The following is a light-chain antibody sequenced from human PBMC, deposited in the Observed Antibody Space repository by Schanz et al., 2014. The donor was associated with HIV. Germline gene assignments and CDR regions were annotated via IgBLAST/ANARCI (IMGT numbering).Light chain of an antibody. J-gene: IGLJ2*01. CDR3: TAWDDSLRGVI. Sequence: QSALTQPRSVSGSPGQSVTISCTGTSSDVGSYNYVSWYQQRPGKAPKLMIYDVTKRPSGVPDRFSGSKSGNTASLAISGLQSEDEADYYCTAWDDSLRGVIFGGGTKLTVL. CDR1: SSDVGSYNY. CDR2: DVT. V-gene: IGLV2-11*01.